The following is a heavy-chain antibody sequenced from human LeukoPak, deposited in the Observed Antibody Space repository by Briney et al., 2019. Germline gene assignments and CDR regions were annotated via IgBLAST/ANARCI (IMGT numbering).Heavy chain of an antibody. J-gene: IGHJ4*02. Sequence: ASVKVSCTASGYTFTSYGMSWVRRAPGQGLEWMGWFSAYNGNTNYAQKLQGRVTMTTDTSTSTAYMELRSLRSDDTAVYYCARELGGGYSSGWPSNYWGQGTLVTVSS. CDR3: ARELGGGYSSGWPSNY. CDR2: FSAYNGNT. D-gene: IGHD6-19*01. CDR1: GYTFTSYG. V-gene: IGHV1-18*01.